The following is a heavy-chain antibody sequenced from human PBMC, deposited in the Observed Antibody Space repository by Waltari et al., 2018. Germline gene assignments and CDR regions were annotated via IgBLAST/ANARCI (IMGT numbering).Heavy chain of an antibody. Sequence: EVKLVESGGGLVKPGGSLRLSCEASGFPFYNVWMSWVRQAPGEGRGWVGRIEAKKDGGATGYAAPLKGRFTISRDDSKNTLFLQLSRLTSEDTGRYYCVTSNHDGSGVSLDYWGQGTLVTVSS. CDR2: IEAKKDGGAT. CDR3: VTSNHDGSGVSLDY. CDR1: GFPFYNVW. V-gene: IGHV3-15*04. D-gene: IGHD3-10*01. J-gene: IGHJ4*02.